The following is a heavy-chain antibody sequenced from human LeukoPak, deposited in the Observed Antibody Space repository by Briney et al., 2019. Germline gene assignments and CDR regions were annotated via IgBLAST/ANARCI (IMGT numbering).Heavy chain of an antibody. CDR2: INHSGST. D-gene: IGHD1-1*01. CDR3: ARGRFWNDY. V-gene: IGHV4-34*01. Sequence: SETLSLTCAVHGGSFSGYYWSWIRQPPGKGLEWIGEINHSGSTNYNPSLKSRVTISVDTSKNQFSLKLSSVTAADTAVYYCARGRFWNDYWGQGTLVTVSS. J-gene: IGHJ4*02. CDR1: GGSFSGYY.